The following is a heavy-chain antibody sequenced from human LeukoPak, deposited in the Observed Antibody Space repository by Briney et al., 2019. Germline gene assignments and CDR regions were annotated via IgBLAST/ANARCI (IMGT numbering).Heavy chain of an antibody. CDR3: ARGESLVRGVIDY. Sequence: GESLKISCXGSGYSFSTNWIAWVRQMPGKGLEWMGIIYPADSDTRYSPSFQGQVTISADKSISTAFLQWSSLKASDTAMYYCARGESLVRGVIDYWGQGTLVTVSS. CDR1: GYSFSTNW. CDR2: IYPADSDT. V-gene: IGHV5-51*01. D-gene: IGHD3-10*01. J-gene: IGHJ4*02.